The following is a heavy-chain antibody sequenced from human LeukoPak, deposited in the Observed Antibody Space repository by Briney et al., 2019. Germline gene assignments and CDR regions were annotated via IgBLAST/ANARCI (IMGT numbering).Heavy chain of an antibody. D-gene: IGHD3-10*01. Sequence: SETLSLTCTVSGGSISSSSYYWGWIRQPPGKGLEWIGSIYYSGSTYYNPSLKSRVTISVDTSKNQFSLKLSSVTAADTAVYYCARLLRVRGHYFDYWGQGTLVTVSS. CDR3: ARLLRVRGHYFDY. CDR1: GGSISSSSYY. J-gene: IGHJ4*02. V-gene: IGHV4-39*01. CDR2: IYYSGST.